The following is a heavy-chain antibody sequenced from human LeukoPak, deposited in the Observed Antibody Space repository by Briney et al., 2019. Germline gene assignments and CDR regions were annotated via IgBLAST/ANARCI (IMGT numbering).Heavy chain of an antibody. D-gene: IGHD5-18*01. CDR1: GGSISSGSYY. V-gene: IGHV4-61*02. Sequence: SETLSLTCTVSGGSISSGSYYWSWIRQPAGKGLEWIGRIYTSGSTNYNPSLKSRVTISVDTSKNQFSLKLSSVTAADTAVYYCARDGGYSYGVDYWGQGTLVTVSS. J-gene: IGHJ4*02. CDR2: IYTSGST. CDR3: ARDGGYSYGVDY.